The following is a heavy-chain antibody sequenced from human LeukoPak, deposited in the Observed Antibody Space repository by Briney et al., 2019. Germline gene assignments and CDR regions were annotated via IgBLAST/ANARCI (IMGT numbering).Heavy chain of an antibody. CDR2: IRYDGSNK. CDR1: GFTFSSYG. J-gene: IGHJ5*02. Sequence: GGSLRLSCAASGFTFSSYGMHWVRQAPGKGLEWVAFIRYDGSNKYYADSVKGRFTISRDNSKNTLYLQMNSPRSEDTAVYYCARTGYCSGGSCYGPHQNWFDPWGQGTLVTVSS. D-gene: IGHD2-15*01. V-gene: IGHV3-30*02. CDR3: ARTGYCSGGSCYGPHQNWFDP.